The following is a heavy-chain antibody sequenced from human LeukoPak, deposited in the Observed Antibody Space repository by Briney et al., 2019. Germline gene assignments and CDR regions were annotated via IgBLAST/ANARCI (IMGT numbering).Heavy chain of an antibody. D-gene: IGHD6-13*01. Sequence: ASVMVSCKASGYTFTSYGVSWVRQAPGQGLEWMGWISAYNGNTNYAQKVRGRVTMTTDTSTRTAYMELRSLRSDDTAVYYCARDRHSSSWYWFDPWGQGTLVTVSS. V-gene: IGHV1-18*01. CDR3: ARDRHSSSWYWFDP. CDR1: GYTFTSYG. CDR2: ISAYNGNT. J-gene: IGHJ5*02.